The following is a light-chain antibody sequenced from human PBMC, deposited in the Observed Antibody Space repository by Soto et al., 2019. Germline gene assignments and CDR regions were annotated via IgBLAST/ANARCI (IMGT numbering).Light chain of an antibody. V-gene: IGLV2-14*01. J-gene: IGLJ3*02. CDR2: EVS. Sequence: QSALTEPASVSGSPGQSITISCTGTSSDVGGYNYVSWYQQHPGKAPKLMIYEVSNRPSGVSNRFSSSKSGNTASLTISGLQAEDEADYYCSSYTTISTLEVFGGGTKLTVL. CDR1: SSDVGGYNY. CDR3: SSYTTISTLEV.